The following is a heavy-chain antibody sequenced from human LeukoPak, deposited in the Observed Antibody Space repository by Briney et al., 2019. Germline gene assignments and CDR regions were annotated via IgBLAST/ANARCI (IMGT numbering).Heavy chain of an antibody. D-gene: IGHD5-18*01. CDR1: GDSINSDY. CDR2: INHSGST. J-gene: IGHJ4*02. Sequence: SETLSLTCTVSGDSINSDYWNWIRQPPGKGLEWIGEINHSGSTNYNPSLKSRVTISVDTSKNQFSLKLSSVTAADTAVYYCARGARRGYSYGLRPYFDYWGQGTLVTVSS. CDR3: ARGARRGYSYGLRPYFDY. V-gene: IGHV4-34*01.